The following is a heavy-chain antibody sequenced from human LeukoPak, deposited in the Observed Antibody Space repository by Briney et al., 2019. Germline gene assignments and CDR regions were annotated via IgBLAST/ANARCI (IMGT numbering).Heavy chain of an antibody. CDR3: AKKVVVAATERAPFDY. V-gene: IGHV3-23*01. Sequence: PGGSLRLSCAASGFTFSSYAMRWVRQAPGKGLEWVSAISGSGGSTYYADSVKGRFTISRDNSKNTLYLQMNSLRAEDTAVYYCAKKVVVAATERAPFDYWGQGTLVTVSS. CDR1: GFTFSSYA. CDR2: ISGSGGST. J-gene: IGHJ4*02. D-gene: IGHD2-15*01.